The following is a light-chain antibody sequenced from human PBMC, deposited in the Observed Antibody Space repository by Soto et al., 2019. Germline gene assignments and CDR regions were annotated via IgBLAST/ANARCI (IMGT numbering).Light chain of an antibody. CDR2: GAS. CDR3: QQYNNWSWG. CDR1: QSVSSN. Sequence: EIVMTQSPATLSVSPGERATLSCRASQSVSSNLAWYQQKPGQAPRLLIYGASTRATGIPARFSGSGSGTEFTLTISSLQSEDFAVYYCQQYNNWSWGFGPGTKVDIK. J-gene: IGKJ3*01. V-gene: IGKV3-15*01.